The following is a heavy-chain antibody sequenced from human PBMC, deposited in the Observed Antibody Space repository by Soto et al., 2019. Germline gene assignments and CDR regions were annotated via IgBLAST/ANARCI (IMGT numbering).Heavy chain of an antibody. V-gene: IGHV3-30-3*01. CDR3: VKSAYDFWSGYYYEYYFDY. Sequence: GGALRLSCAASGFTFSSYAMHWVRQAPGKGLDWVAVISYDGSNKYYADSVKGRFTISRDNSKNTLYLQMNSLRAEDTAVYYCVKSAYDFWSGYYYEYYFDYWGQGTLDTVSS. J-gene: IGHJ4*02. CDR2: ISYDGSNK. CDR1: GFTFSSYA. D-gene: IGHD3-3*01.